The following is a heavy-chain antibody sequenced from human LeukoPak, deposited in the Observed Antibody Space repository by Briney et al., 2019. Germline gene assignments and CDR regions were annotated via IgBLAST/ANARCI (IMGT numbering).Heavy chain of an antibody. D-gene: IGHD5-12*01. CDR1: GASISSYY. Sequence: SETLSLTCTVSGASISSYYWSWVRQPPGKGLEWIGYIYYSGSTNYNPSLKSRVTISVDTSKNQFSLKLSSVTAADTAVYYCARGGYPGDVWGQGTTVTVSS. V-gene: IGHV4-59*01. CDR3: ARGGYPGDV. J-gene: IGHJ6*02. CDR2: IYYSGST.